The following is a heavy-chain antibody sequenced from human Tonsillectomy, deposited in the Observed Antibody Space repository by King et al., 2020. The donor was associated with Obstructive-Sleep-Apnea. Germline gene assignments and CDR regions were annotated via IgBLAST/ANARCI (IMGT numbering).Heavy chain of an antibody. CDR1: GYTFTNYG. D-gene: IGHD5-24*01. CDR2: ISAYNGNT. Sequence: VQLVESGAEVKKPGASVKVSCKASGYTFTNYGITWVRQAPGQGPEWMGWISAYNGNTNYAQKLQGRVTMTTDTSTSTAYMELRSLRSDDTAVYYCARVGGGYNLEFYYGMDVWGQGTTVTVSS. V-gene: IGHV1-18*01. CDR3: ARVGGGYNLEFYYGMDV. J-gene: IGHJ6*02.